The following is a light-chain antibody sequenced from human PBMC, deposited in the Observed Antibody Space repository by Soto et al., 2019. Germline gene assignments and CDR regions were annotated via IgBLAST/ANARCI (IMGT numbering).Light chain of an antibody. J-gene: IGKJ5*01. CDR1: QSVSSY. Sequence: EIVLTQCASILSGSPGERATLSCRASQSVSSYVAWYQQKPGQAPRLLIYAASNRATGVPARFSGIWSGTEFTLTISSLKSEDFAVYYCQQYNNWITFGQGTRLEIK. CDR2: AAS. CDR3: QQYNNWIT. V-gene: IGKV3-15*01.